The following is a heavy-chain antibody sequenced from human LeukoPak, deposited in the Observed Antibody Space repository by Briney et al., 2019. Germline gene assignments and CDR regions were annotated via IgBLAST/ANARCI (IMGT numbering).Heavy chain of an antibody. CDR2: INHSGSI. CDR3: ARLIAAAGTSY. D-gene: IGHD6-13*01. J-gene: IGHJ4*02. CDR1: GGSFSGYY. Sequence: PSETLSLTCAVYGGSFSGYYWSWIRQPPGKGLEWIGEINHSGSINYNPSLKSRVTISVDTSKNQFSLKLSSVTAADTAVYYCARLIAAAGTSYWGQGTLATVSS. V-gene: IGHV4-34*01.